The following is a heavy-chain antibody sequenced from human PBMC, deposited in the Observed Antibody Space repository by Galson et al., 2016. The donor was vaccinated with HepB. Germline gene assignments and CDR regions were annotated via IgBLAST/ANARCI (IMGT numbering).Heavy chain of an antibody. V-gene: IGHV4-59*01. Sequence: SETLSLTCNVSGDSITAYYWSWIRQPPGKGLEWIAYIYHSGITRYNPSLKSRVTISVDKSKNQFSLKMRSVTAADTAVYYCARETTSSGWEYFDYWGQGTPVTVSS. J-gene: IGHJ4*02. CDR1: GDSITAYY. CDR2: IYHSGIT. CDR3: ARETTSSGWEYFDY. D-gene: IGHD6-19*01.